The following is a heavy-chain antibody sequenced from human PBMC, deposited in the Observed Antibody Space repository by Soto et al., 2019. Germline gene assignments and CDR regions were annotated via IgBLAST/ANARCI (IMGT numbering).Heavy chain of an antibody. V-gene: IGHV1-8*01. Sequence: QVQLVQSGAEVKKPGASVKVSCKASGYTFTSYDINWVRQATGQGLEWMGWMNPNSGNTGYAQKIQGEVTTTRSNSISTAHMELTSLRSEDTAMYYCAREVGSRIDYWGQGALVTVSS. CDR3: AREVGSRIDY. J-gene: IGHJ4*02. D-gene: IGHD6-13*01. CDR2: MNPNSGNT. CDR1: GYTFTSYD.